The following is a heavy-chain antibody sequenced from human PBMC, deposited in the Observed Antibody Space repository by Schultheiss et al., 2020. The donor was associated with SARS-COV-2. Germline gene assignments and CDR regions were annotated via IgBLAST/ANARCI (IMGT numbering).Heavy chain of an antibody. Sequence: SETLSLTCTVSGGSISSGDYYWSWIRQPPGKGLEWIGYIYYSGSTNYNPSLKSRVTISVDTSKNQFSLKLSSVTAADTAVYYCARVGAAAGTWVDYYYYYYGMDVWGQGTTVTVSS. D-gene: IGHD6-13*01. J-gene: IGHJ6*02. CDR3: ARVGAAAGTWVDYYYYYYGMDV. CDR1: GGSISSGDYY. CDR2: IYYSGST. V-gene: IGHV4-61*08.